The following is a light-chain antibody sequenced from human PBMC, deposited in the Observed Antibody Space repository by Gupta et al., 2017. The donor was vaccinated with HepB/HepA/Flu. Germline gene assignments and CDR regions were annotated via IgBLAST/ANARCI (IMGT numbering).Light chain of an antibody. V-gene: IGKV1-12*01. Sequence: DIQMTQSPSSVSASVGDRVTVTCRASQDISSWLAWYQQKPGKAPKLLIYAASSLQSGVPSRFSGSXSXTDFTLXISSLQPEDFATYYCQQANSFPFTXGPGTKVDIK. J-gene: IGKJ3*01. CDR1: QDISSW. CDR3: QQANSFPFT. CDR2: AAS.